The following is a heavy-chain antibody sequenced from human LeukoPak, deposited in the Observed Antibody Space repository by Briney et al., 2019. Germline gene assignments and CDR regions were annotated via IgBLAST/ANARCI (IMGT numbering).Heavy chain of an antibody. J-gene: IGHJ5*02. CDR1: GYTFTDYD. CDR2: IHPRSGYS. V-gene: IGHV1-8*01. Sequence: ASVKVSCKTSGYTFTDYDVNWVRQAPGQGLEWMGYIHPRSGYSEGAQRFQGRLSMTRDVSTDTAYMELSTLTSDDTAVYYCARVTSGMRYNWFDPWGQGTLIIVSS. CDR3: ARVTSGMRYNWFDP. D-gene: IGHD2-2*01.